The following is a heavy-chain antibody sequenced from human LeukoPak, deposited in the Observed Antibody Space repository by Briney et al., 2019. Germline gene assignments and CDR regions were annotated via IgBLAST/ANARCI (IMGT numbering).Heavy chain of an antibody. Sequence: PSETLSLTCTVSGGSISSGGYYWSWIRQHPGTGLEWIGYIYYSGSTYYNPSLKSRVTISVDTSKNQFSLKLSSVTAADTAVYYCARAWVVVGPAAFDIGGQGKMVTVSS. CDR2: IYYSGST. CDR3: ARAWVVVGPAAFDI. J-gene: IGHJ3*02. CDR1: GGSISSGGYY. V-gene: IGHV4-31*03. D-gene: IGHD3-22*01.